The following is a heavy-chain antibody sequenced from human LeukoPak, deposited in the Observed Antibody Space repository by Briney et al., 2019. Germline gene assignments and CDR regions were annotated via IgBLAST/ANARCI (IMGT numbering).Heavy chain of an antibody. CDR3: ARFSSGSVYFDY. CDR2: IYFSGST. V-gene: IGHV4-39*01. Sequence: SETLSLTCTVSGGSISSSSYYWGWIRQPPGTGLEWIGSIYFSGSTYYNPSLKSRVTISVDTSKNQFSLKLSSVTAADTAVYYCARFSSGSVYFDYWGQGTLVTVS. CDR1: GGSISSSSYY. D-gene: IGHD6-19*01. J-gene: IGHJ4*02.